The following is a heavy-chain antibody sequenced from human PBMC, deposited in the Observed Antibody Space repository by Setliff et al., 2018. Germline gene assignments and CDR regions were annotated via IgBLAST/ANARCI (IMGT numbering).Heavy chain of an antibody. CDR2: VYYSGTA. J-gene: IGHJ4*02. CDR3: ARGGTFRYFDF. V-gene: IGHV4-59*01. Sequence: SETLSLTCTVSGGPFSGASIWSWIRQPPGKGLEFIRYVYYSGTANYSPSLRSRLTISVDTSKNQFSLELRSVTAADTAVYYCARGGTFRYFDFWGQGAPVTVSS. CDR1: GGPFSGAS. D-gene: IGHD5-12*01.